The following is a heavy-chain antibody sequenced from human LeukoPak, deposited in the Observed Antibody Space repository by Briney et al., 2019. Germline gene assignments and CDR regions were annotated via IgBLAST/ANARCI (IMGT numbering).Heavy chain of an antibody. CDR1: GVSFSGYY. V-gene: IGHV4-34*01. Sequence: SETLSFTCAVYGVSFSGYYWSWIRQSPGQGLEWIGEINHGGGSNCNTSLESRVTMRVDTSRSQFTLKLSSGSAAGTAVYYGAKVYSSSSRDSFDVWGPGTMVIVSS. J-gene: IGHJ3*01. D-gene: IGHD6-6*01. CDR3: AKVYSSSSRDSFDV. CDR2: INHGGGS.